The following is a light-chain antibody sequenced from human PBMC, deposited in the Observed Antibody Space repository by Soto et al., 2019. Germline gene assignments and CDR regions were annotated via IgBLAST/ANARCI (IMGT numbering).Light chain of an antibody. CDR2: SES. CDR3: QHYGTSPST. CDR1: QSISGTY. Sequence: DIVLTQSPGTLSLASGERATLSCRTSQSISGTYLAWYQQKPGQAPRLLIYSESTRATGIPDRFSGSGSGTDFTLTISRLEPEDFAVYYCQHYGTSPSTFGRGNKVDIK. V-gene: IGKV3-20*01. J-gene: IGKJ1*01.